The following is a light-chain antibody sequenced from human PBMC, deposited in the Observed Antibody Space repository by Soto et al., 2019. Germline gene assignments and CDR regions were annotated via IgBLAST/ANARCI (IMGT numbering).Light chain of an antibody. CDR3: QKYNSAPLT. J-gene: IGKJ5*01. CDR2: GAN. V-gene: IGKV3D-15*01. CDR1: QSVSSN. Sequence: EIVLTQSPATLSVSPGERATLSCRASQSVSSNLAWYQQKPGQAPRLLIYGANYRATGISDRFSGGGSGTDFTLTISSLQPEDVAAYYCQKYNSAPLTFGGGTRLEIK.